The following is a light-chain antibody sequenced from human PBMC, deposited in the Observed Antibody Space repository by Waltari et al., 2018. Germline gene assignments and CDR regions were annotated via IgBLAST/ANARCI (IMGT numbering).Light chain of an antibody. CDR1: QGVVSY. J-gene: IGKJ4*01. CDR3: QQSRNWPPLT. V-gene: IGKV3-11*01. Sequence: EIVLTQSPATLSLSPGERATFSCRPSQGVVSYLAWYQQKPGQAPRLLIYDASIRATGIPARFSGSGSGTDFTLTISSLEPEDFAVYFCQQSRNWPPLTFGGGTKVEIK. CDR2: DAS.